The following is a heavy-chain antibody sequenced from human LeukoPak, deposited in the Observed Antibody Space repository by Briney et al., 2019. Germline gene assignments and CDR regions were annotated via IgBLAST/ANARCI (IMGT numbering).Heavy chain of an antibody. J-gene: IGHJ4*02. CDR1: GFTFSSYG. V-gene: IGHV3-30*18. D-gene: IGHD3-22*01. CDR3: AKGSYYDSCGYYYGRD. CDR2: TSYDGSNK. Sequence: PGRSLRLSCAASGFTFSSYGIHWVRQAPGKGLEWVAVTSYDGSNKYYADSVKGRFTISRDNSKNTLYLLMNSLRAEDTAVYYCAKGSYYDSCGYYYGRDWGQGTLVTVSS.